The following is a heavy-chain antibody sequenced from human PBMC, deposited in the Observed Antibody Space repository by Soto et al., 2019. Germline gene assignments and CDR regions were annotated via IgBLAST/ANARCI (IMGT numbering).Heavy chain of an antibody. J-gene: IGHJ4*02. CDR2: INPNSGGT. CDR1: GYTFTDYY. V-gene: IGHV1-2*04. Sequence: QVQLVQSGAEVKKPGASMKVSCKASGYTFTDYYIHWVRQAPGQGLDWMGWINPNSGGTLYAQKFEGWATMTRDTSISTAYMALSRLRSNDTAVYYCARGGGDSSGFDYWGQGTLVTASS. CDR3: ARGGGDSSGFDY. D-gene: IGHD3-22*01.